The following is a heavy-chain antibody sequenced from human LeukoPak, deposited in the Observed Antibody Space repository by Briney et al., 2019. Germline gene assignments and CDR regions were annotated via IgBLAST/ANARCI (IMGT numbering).Heavy chain of an antibody. CDR1: GFTFSSYW. Sequence: PGGSLRLSCAASGFTFSSYWMSCVRQAPGKGLECVANIKQDGSEKYYVDSVKGRFTISRDNAKNSLYLQMNSLRAEDTAVYYCARVGYSGYGGFYFDYWGQGTLVTVSS. CDR2: IKQDGSEK. J-gene: IGHJ4*02. CDR3: ARVGYSGYGGFYFDY. D-gene: IGHD5-12*01. V-gene: IGHV3-7*01.